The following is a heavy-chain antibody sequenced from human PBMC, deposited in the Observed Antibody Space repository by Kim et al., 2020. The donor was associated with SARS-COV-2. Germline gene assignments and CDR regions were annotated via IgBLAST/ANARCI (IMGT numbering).Heavy chain of an antibody. CDR1: GGSFSSYTW. CDR2: IFPDGNT. Sequence: SETLSLTCAVSGGSFSSYTWWSWVRQPPGKGLEWIGEIFPDGNTNYNSSLKSRVAISMDNPKNHFSLKLTSVTAADTAVYFCARWGLPSSWGQGTPVTVS. J-gene: IGHJ5*02. V-gene: IGHV4-4*02. D-gene: IGHD3-16*01. CDR3: ARWGLPSS.